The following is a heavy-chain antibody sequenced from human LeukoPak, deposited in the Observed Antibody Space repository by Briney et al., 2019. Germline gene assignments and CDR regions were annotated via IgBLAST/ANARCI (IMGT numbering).Heavy chain of an antibody. Sequence: GSLRLSCAASGFTFSNYWMSWVRQAPGRGLEWVANIKQDESERYYVDSVKGRFTISRDNAKNSLYLQMNSLRAEDTALYYCARVRGIAAAGTLDYWGQGTLVTVSS. J-gene: IGHJ4*02. D-gene: IGHD6-13*01. CDR3: ARVRGIAAAGTLDY. V-gene: IGHV3-7*03. CDR2: IKQDESER. CDR1: GFTFSNYW.